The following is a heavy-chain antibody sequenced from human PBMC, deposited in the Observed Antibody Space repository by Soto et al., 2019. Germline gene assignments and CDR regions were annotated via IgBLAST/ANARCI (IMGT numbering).Heavy chain of an antibody. V-gene: IGHV1-18*04. D-gene: IGHD4-17*01. Sequence: ASVKVSCKASGYTFTNYYMHWVRQAPGQGLEWMGWINAYNGNTNYAQKLQGRVTMTTDTSTSTAYMELRSLRSDDTAVYYCARDRTVVIDYWGQGTLVTVSS. CDR2: INAYNGNT. CDR1: GYTFTNYY. J-gene: IGHJ4*02. CDR3: ARDRTVVIDY.